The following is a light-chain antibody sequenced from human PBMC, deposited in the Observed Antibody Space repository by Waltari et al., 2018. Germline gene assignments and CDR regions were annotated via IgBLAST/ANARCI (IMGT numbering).Light chain of an antibody. CDR3: QQYYYIPYS. CDR2: WAS. J-gene: IGKJ2*01. CDR1: QSVLFSSNSKNY. V-gene: IGKV4-1*01. Sequence: DIVMTQSPDSLAVSLGERATINCKSSQSVLFSSNSKNYLDWYRQKPGQPPNLLIYWASTREAWVPDRVRGSVSGADFTLTISSLQAEDVAFYYCQQYYYIPYSFGQGTTLEIK.